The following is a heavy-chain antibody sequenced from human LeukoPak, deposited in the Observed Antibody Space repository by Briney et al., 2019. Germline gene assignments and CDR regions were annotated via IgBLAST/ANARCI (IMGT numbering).Heavy chain of an antibody. V-gene: IGHV3-23*01. CDR3: AREMGLNIVATFGY. Sequence: GGSLRLSCAASGFTFSSFAMSWVRQAPGNGLEWVSAMSGSGATIYYADSVKGRFTISRDNSKNTLYLQMNSLRAEDTAVYYCAREMGLNIVATFGYWGQGTLVTVSS. J-gene: IGHJ4*02. CDR2: MSGSGATI. CDR1: GFTFSSFA. D-gene: IGHD5-12*01.